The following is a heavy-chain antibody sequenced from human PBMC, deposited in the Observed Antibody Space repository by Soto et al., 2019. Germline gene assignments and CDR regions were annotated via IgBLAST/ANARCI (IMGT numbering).Heavy chain of an antibody. V-gene: IGHV4-39*07. CDR3: ARGASIDFWSGYYVFDY. CDR1: GGSISSSSYY. Sequence: PSETLSLTCTVSGGSISSSSYYWGWIRQPPGKGLEWIGSIYYSGSTYYNPSLKSRVTISVDTSKNQFSLKLSSVTAADTAVYYCARGASIDFWSGYYVFDYWGQGTLVTVSS. J-gene: IGHJ4*02. CDR2: IYYSGST. D-gene: IGHD3-3*01.